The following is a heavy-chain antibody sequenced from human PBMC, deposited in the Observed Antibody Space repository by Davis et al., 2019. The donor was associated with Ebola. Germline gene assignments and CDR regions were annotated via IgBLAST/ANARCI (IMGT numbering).Heavy chain of an antibody. J-gene: IGHJ4*02. CDR2: IYYSGST. CDR1: GGSVSSGSYY. V-gene: IGHV4-61*01. CDR3: ARGNGYYTRDFDY. Sequence: SETLSLTCTVSGGSVSSGSYYWSWIRQPPGKGLEWIGYIYYSGSTNYNPSLKSRVTISVDTSKNQFSLKLSSVTAADTAVYYCARGNGYYTRDFDYWGQGTLVTVSS. D-gene: IGHD3-3*01.